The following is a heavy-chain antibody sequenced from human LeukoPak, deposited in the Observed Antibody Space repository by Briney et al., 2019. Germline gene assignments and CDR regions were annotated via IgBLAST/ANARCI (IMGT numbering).Heavy chain of an antibody. D-gene: IGHD6-6*01. Sequence: GGSLRLSCATSGFIFSDYYMDWFRQAPGKGLEWVSAISGSGGSTYYADSVKGRFTISRDNSKNTLYLQMNSLRAEDTAVYYCAKSVIAARPYAFDIWGQGTMVTVSS. J-gene: IGHJ3*02. V-gene: IGHV3-23*01. CDR2: ISGSGGST. CDR3: AKSVIAARPYAFDI. CDR1: GFIFSDYY.